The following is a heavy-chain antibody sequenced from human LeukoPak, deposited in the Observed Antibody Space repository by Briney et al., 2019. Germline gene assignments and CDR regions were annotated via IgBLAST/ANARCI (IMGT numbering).Heavy chain of an antibody. CDR2: IYSGGST. J-gene: IGHJ4*02. CDR1: GFTVSSNY. Sequence: PGGSLRLSCAASGFTVSSNYMSWVRQAPGKGLEWASVIYSGGSTYYADSVKGRFTISRDNSKNTLYLQMNSLRAEDTAVYYCASAFNPGDFDYWGQGTLVTVSS. V-gene: IGHV3-66*01. D-gene: IGHD2/OR15-2a*01. CDR3: ASAFNPGDFDY.